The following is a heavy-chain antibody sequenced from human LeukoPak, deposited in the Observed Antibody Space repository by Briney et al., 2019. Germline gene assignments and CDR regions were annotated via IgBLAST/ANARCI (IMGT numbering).Heavy chain of an antibody. CDR1: GFTFDDFA. J-gene: IGHJ3*02. CDR2: INFNSSSI. CDR3: SDGFDI. V-gene: IGHV3-9*01. Sequence: GGSLRLSCAASGFTFDDFAMQWVRQAPGKGLEWVSGINFNSSSIGYADPVKGRFTISRDNAKNSLYLQMNSLRAEDTALYYCSDGFDIWGQGTMVTVSS.